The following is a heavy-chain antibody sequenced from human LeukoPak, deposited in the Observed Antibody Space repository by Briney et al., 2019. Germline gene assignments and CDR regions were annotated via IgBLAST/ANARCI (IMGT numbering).Heavy chain of an antibody. Sequence: ASVKVSCKTSGYTFTNYGVSWVRQAPGQGLEWMGWISGYNGNTNYAQKFQGRVTMTRDTSISTAYMELSRLRSDDTAVYYCARGYCSSTSCLGDYFDYWGQGTLVTVSS. J-gene: IGHJ4*02. CDR1: GYTFTNYG. D-gene: IGHD2-2*01. V-gene: IGHV1-18*01. CDR2: ISGYNGNT. CDR3: ARGYCSSTSCLGDYFDY.